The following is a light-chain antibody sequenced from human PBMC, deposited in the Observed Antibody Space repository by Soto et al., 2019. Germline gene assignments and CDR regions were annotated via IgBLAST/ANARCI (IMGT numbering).Light chain of an antibody. CDR2: GAS. CDR3: QQYNNWPLT. Sequence: EIVMTQSPATLSGSPGERATLSCRASRSVSNTLAWHQQKPGQAPRLLIYGASTRATGIPARFSGSWSGTEFTLTISSLQSEDSALYYCQQYNNWPLTFGQGTRLEI. J-gene: IGKJ5*01. CDR1: RSVSNT. V-gene: IGKV3-15*01.